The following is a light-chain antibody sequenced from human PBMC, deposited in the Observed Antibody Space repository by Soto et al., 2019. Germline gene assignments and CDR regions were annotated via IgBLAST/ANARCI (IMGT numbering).Light chain of an antibody. CDR2: GAS. Sequence: EIVLTQSPGTLSLSPGERATLSCRASQSVSNNYLAWYQQKPGQAPRLLIYGASSRATGIPDRFSGSGFGTDFILAITSLQSEDFAVYYCQQYWHWPRTFGQGTKVDIK. CDR1: QSVSNNY. V-gene: IGKV3-20*01. J-gene: IGKJ1*01. CDR3: QQYWHWPRT.